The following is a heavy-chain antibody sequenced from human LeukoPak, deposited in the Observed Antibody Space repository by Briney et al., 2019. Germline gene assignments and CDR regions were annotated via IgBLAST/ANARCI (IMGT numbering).Heavy chain of an antibody. J-gene: IGHJ4*02. V-gene: IGHV4-39*01. CDR2: IYYTGST. Sequence: SETLSLNCTVSGVSISSSSYYWGWIRQPPGKGLEWIGNIYYTGSTHFNPSLKSRVTISVYTSKNQFSLKLSSVTAADTAVYFCASSSRLRPGYWGQGTLVTVSA. CDR3: ASSSRLRPGY. CDR1: GVSISSSSYY. D-gene: IGHD4-17*01.